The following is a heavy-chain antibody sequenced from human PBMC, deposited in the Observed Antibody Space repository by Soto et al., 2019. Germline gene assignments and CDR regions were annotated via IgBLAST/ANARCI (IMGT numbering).Heavy chain of an antibody. J-gene: IGHJ4*02. CDR1: GFTFSDHY. Sequence: EVQLVESGGGLVQPGGSLRLSCVASGFTFSDHYMDWVRQAPGKGLEWVGRTRNKANSYTTEYAASVKGRFTISRDDSKNSLYLQMNSLNTEDTAVYYCVRVTIDYYFDYWGQGTLVTVSS. CDR3: VRVTIDYYFDY. CDR2: TRNKANSYTT. V-gene: IGHV3-72*01. D-gene: IGHD3-3*01.